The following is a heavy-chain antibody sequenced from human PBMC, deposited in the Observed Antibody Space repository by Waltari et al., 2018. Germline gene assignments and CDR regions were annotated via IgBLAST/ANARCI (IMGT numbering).Heavy chain of an antibody. CDR3: ARVGMVQRLDY. CDR1: GGSIRSHY. V-gene: IGHV4-59*11. J-gene: IGHJ4*02. Sequence: QVQLQESGPGLVKPSETLSLTCTVSGGSIRSHYWSWIRQPPGKGLEWLGYIYYSGSTNYTPSLKIRVTISVDTSKNQCSLKRSSVTAADTAVYYCARVGMVQRLDYWGQGTLVTVSS. CDR2: IYYSGST. D-gene: IGHD3-10*01.